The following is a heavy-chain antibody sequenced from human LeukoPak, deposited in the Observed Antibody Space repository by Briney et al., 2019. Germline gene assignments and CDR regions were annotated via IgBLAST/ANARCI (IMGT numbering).Heavy chain of an antibody. D-gene: IGHD6-13*01. CDR3: AKVGSSMSFYYYYGLDV. CDR2: ISGSGGTT. Sequence: PGGSLRLSCAASGFSFSNYAMSWVRQAPGKGLEWVSAISGSGGTTNYADSVKGRFTISRDNSKNTLYLQMDSLRAEDTAVYHCAKVGSSMSFYYYYGLDVWGQGTTVTVSS. CDR1: GFSFSNYA. J-gene: IGHJ6*02. V-gene: IGHV3-23*01.